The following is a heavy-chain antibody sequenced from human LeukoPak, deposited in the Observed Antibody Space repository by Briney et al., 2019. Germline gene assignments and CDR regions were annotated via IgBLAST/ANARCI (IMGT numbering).Heavy chain of an antibody. CDR2: IKEDGSEK. V-gene: IGHV3-7*01. CDR3: ARLQKRDSRDY. CDR1: EFTFSSYE. J-gene: IGHJ4*02. D-gene: IGHD5-24*01. Sequence: GGSLRLSCAASEFTFSSYETNWVRQAPGKGLEWVANIKEDGSEKYHVDSVKGRFTVSRDNAKNSLYLQMNSLRAEDTAVYYRARLQKRDSRDYWGQGTLVTVSS.